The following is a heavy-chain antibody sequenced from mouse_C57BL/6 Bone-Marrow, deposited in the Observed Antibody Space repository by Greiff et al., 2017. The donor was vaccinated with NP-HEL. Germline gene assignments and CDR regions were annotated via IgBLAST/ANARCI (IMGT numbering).Heavy chain of an antibody. CDR1: GFTFSDYG. V-gene: IGHV5-15*01. Sequence: EVQGVESGGGLVQPGGSLKLSCAASGFTFSDYGMAWVRQAPRKGPEWVAFISNLAYSIYYADTVTGRFTISRENAKNTLYLEMSSLRSEDTAMYYCARHHYGNYFDYWGQGTTLTVSS. J-gene: IGHJ2*01. D-gene: IGHD1-1*01. CDR3: ARHHYGNYFDY. CDR2: ISNLAYSI.